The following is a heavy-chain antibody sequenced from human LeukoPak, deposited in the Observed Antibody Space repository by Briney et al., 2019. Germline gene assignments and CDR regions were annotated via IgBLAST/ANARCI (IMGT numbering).Heavy chain of an antibody. CDR3: AREGVGELAY. V-gene: IGHV3-21*01. D-gene: IGHD3-10*01. J-gene: IGHJ4*02. CDR2: ISSSSSYI. CDR1: GFTFSSYS. Sequence: GGSLRLSCAASGFTFSSYSMNWVRQAPGKGLEGVSSISSSSSYIYYADSVKGRFTISRDNVKNSLYLQMNSLRAEDTAVYFCAREGVGELAYWGQGTLVAVSS.